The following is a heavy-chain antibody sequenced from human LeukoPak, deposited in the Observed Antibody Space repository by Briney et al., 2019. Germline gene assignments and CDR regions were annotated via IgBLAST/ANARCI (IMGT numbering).Heavy chain of an antibody. D-gene: IGHD2-8*02. CDR2: ISCGSSDT. V-gene: IGHV3-11*03. CDR3: ARRGTTYCTVDSCNPNWFDP. CDR1: GFNFPDYY. J-gene: IGHJ5*02. Sequence: GGSLRLSCAASGFNFPDYYMTWIRQAPGKGPEWLSYISCGSSDTSYADSVKGRFTISRDNAKNSLYLEMNNLRADDTAVYYCARRGTTYCTVDSCNPNWFDPWGRGTLVTVSS.